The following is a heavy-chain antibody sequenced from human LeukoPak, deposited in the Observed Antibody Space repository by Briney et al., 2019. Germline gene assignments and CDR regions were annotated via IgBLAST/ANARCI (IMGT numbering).Heavy chain of an antibody. J-gene: IGHJ3*02. D-gene: IGHD4-17*01. CDR1: GYTFTSYY. V-gene: IGHV1-46*01. CDR3: ARARYGDYRDRFAFDI. CDR2: INPSGGST. Sequence: ASVKVSCKASGYTFTSYYMHWVRQAPGQGLEWMGIINPSGGSTSYAQKFQGRVTMTRDMSTSTVYMELSSLRSEDTAVYYCARARYGDYRDRFAFDIWGQGTMVTVSS.